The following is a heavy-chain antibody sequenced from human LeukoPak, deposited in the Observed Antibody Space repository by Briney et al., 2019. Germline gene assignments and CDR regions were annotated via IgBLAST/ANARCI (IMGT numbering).Heavy chain of an antibody. V-gene: IGHV3-7*03. J-gene: IGHJ4*02. D-gene: IGHD1-26*01. CDR3: AKGYSVGATNLNFDY. CDR2: ISDGGRAT. CDR1: GYRFSPYW. Sequence: PGGSLRLSCAASGYRFSPYWMSWVRQTPGKGLEWVASISDGGRATYYGDSVRGRFTISRDDARNSLFLQMNGLRADDTAVYYCAKGYSVGATNLNFDYWGQGTLVTVSS.